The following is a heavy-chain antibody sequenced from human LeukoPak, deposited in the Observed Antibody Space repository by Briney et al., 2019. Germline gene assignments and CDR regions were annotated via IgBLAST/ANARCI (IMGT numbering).Heavy chain of an antibody. V-gene: IGHV4-39*07. CDR3: ARDRNHCSGGSCYWFFDY. J-gene: IGHJ4*02. D-gene: IGHD2-15*01. CDR1: GGSISSSSYY. Sequence: PSETLSLTCTVSGGSISSSSYYWGWIRQPPGKGLEWIGSIYYSGSTYYNPSLRSRVTISVDTSKNQFSLKLSSVTAADTAVYYCARDRNHCSGGSCYWFFDYWGQGTLVTVSS. CDR2: IYYSGST.